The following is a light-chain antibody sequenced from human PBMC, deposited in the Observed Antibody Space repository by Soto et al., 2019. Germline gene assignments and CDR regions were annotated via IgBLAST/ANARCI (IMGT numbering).Light chain of an antibody. CDR1: SSDVGAYDF. CDR3: SSHTTSNTRV. CDR2: EVS. Sequence: QSALTQPASVSGSPGQSIAISCTGTSSDVGAYDFVSWYQQHPDKAPKLLIYEVSNRPSGVSDRFSGSKSVNTATQTISGLQAEDEADYYCSSHTTSNTRVFGTGTKLTVL. J-gene: IGLJ1*01. V-gene: IGLV2-14*03.